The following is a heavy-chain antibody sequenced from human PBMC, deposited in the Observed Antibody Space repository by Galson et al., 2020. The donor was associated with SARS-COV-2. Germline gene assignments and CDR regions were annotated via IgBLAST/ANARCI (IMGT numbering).Heavy chain of an antibody. CDR3: AIRFGGLGYMDV. J-gene: IGHJ6*03. V-gene: IGHV3-15*01. Sequence: GGSLRLSCAVSGFTFSNAWMIWVRQAPGKGLEWVGRIKRRIDGETTDYAASVKGRFIISRDDLKDTLYLHMNGLKTEDTGVYYCAIRFGGLGYMDVWGKGTTVTVSS. CDR1: GFTFSNAW. CDR2: IKRRIDGETT. D-gene: IGHD3-10*01.